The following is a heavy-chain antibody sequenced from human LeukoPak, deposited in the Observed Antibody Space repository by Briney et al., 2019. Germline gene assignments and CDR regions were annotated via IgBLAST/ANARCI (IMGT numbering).Heavy chain of an antibody. J-gene: IGHJ5*02. Sequence: PGGSLRLSCAASEFTFSTYWMSWVRQAPGKGLEWVANIKQDGSEKYYVDSVKGRFTISRDNAKNSLYLQMNSLRAEDTAVYYCARVSSSWFEPWFDPWGQGTLVTVSS. CDR3: ARVSSSWFEPWFDP. D-gene: IGHD6-13*01. CDR1: EFTFSTYW. V-gene: IGHV3-7*01. CDR2: IKQDGSEK.